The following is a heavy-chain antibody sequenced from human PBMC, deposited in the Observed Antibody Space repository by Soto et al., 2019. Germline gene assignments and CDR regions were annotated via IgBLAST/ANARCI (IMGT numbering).Heavy chain of an antibody. CDR3: AREASGSGWYNWFVP. Sequence: QVQLVQSGAEVKKPGASVKVSCKASGYTFTSYYMHWVRQAPGQGLEWMGIINPSGGSTSYAQKFQGRVTMTRDTSTSTVYMELSSLRSEDTAVYYCAREASGSGWYNWFVPWGQGTLVTVSS. J-gene: IGHJ5*02. CDR2: INPSGGST. V-gene: IGHV1-46*01. D-gene: IGHD6-19*01. CDR1: GYTFTSYY.